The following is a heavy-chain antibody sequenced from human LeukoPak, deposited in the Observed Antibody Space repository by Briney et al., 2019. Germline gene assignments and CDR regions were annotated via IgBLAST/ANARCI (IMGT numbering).Heavy chain of an antibody. CDR2: IYYSGST. CDR1: GGSISSYY. CDR3: ARLYSSSFPLY. V-gene: IGHV4-59*08. Sequence: SETLSLTGTVSGGSISSYYWSWLRQPPGKGLEWIGYIYYSGSTNYNPSLKSRVTISVDTSKNQFSLKLSSVTAAVTAVYYCARLYSSSFPLYWGQGTLVTVSS. J-gene: IGHJ4*02. D-gene: IGHD6-6*01.